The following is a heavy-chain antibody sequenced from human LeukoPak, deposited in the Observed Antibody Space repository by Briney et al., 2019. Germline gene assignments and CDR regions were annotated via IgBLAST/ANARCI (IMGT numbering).Heavy chain of an antibody. V-gene: IGHV3-7*03. J-gene: IGHJ4*02. Sequence: GGSLRLSCAASGFTFSSYWMSWVRQAPGKGLEWVANIKQDGSEKKYVDPVKGRFTISRDNAKNSLYLQMNSLRAEDTAVYYCAKDLGYGSGWFDYWGQGTLVTVSS. CDR3: AKDLGYGSGWFDY. CDR2: IKQDGSEK. D-gene: IGHD6-19*01. CDR1: GFTFSSYW.